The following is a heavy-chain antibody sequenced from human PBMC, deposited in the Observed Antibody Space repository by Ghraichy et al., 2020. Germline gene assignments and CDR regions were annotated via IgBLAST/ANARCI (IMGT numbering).Heavy chain of an antibody. D-gene: IGHD1-26*01. CDR2: ISYDGSNK. CDR1: GFTFSSYG. Sequence: GESLNISCAASGFTFSSYGMHWVRQAPGKGLEWVAVISYDGSNKYYADSVKGRFTISRDNSKNTLYLQMNSLRAEDTAVYYCAKDLYRSGSYDYYYGMDVWGQGTTVTVSS. J-gene: IGHJ6*02. V-gene: IGHV3-30*18. CDR3: AKDLYRSGSYDYYYGMDV.